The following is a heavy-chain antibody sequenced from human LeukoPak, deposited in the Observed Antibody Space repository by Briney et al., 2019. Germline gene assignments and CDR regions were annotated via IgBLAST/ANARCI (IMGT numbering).Heavy chain of an antibody. J-gene: IGHJ6*03. V-gene: IGHV4-59*11. D-gene: IGHD3-3*01. Sequence: PSETLSLTSTVSVGSISRPNWSWIRQPPGKGLEWIGYIYYSGSTNYTPSLKSRVTISVDTSKNQFSLMLSSVTAADTAVYYCARNTQYYDFWSGSLDYYYMDVWGKGTTVTVSS. CDR1: VGSISRPN. CDR2: IYYSGST. CDR3: ARNTQYYDFWSGSLDYYYMDV.